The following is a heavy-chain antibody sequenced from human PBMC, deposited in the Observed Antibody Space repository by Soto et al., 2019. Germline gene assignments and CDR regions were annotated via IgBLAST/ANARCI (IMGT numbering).Heavy chain of an antibody. J-gene: IGHJ4*02. CDR2: IDHSGGT. Sequence: QVQLQQWGAGLAKPSETLSLTCAVYGGSFCGYYWSWIRQPPGKGLEWIGEIDHSGGTNYNPSLKSRVTISVDTSQNQFSLKLTSVTAADTAVYYCARGLLGGAAYWGQGTLFAVSS. CDR3: ARGLLGGAAY. CDR1: GGSFCGYY. V-gene: IGHV4-34*01. D-gene: IGHD3-16*01.